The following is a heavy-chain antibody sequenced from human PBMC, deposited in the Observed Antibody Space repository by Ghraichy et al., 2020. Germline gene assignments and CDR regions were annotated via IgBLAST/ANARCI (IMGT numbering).Heavy chain of an antibody. CDR1: GFTFSSYS. D-gene: IGHD4-17*01. J-gene: IGHJ3*02. Sequence: GGSLRLSCAASGFTFSSYSMNWVRQAPGKGLERVSYISSSSSTIYYADSVKGRFTISRDNAKNSLYLQMNSLRDEDTAVYYCARDRRDYGDYDDAFDIWGQETMVTVSS. CDR2: ISSSSSTI. CDR3: ARDRRDYGDYDDAFDI. V-gene: IGHV3-48*02.